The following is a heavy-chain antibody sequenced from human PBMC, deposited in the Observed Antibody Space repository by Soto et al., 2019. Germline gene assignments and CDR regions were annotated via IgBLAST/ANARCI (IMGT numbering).Heavy chain of an antibody. CDR1: GFTFSSYG. D-gene: IGHD3-22*01. V-gene: IGHV3-30*18. Sequence: QVQLVESGGGVVQPGRSMRLSCAASGFTFSSYGMHWVRQAPGKGLEWVAVISYDGSNKYYADSVKGRFTISRDNSKNTLYLQMNSLRAEDTAVYYCAKDRVYYDSSGQAFDYGGQVTLVTVSS. CDR3: AKDRVYYDSSGQAFDY. CDR2: ISYDGSNK. J-gene: IGHJ4*02.